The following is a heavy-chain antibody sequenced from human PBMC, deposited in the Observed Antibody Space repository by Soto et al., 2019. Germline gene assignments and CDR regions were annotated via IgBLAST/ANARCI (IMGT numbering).Heavy chain of an antibody. Sequence: GGSLRLSXAASGFTFSSYAMSWVRQAPGKGLEWVSAISGSGGSTYYADSVKGRFTISRDNSKNTLYLQMNSLRAEDTAVYYCARGDHDSSGYYYQYYYYGMDVWGQGTTVTVSS. J-gene: IGHJ6*02. CDR3: ARGDHDSSGYYYQYYYYGMDV. D-gene: IGHD3-22*01. CDR2: ISGSGGST. V-gene: IGHV3-23*01. CDR1: GFTFSSYA.